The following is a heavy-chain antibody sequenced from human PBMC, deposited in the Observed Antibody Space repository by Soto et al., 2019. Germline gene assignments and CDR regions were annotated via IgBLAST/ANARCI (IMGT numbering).Heavy chain of an antibody. V-gene: IGHV1-18*01. CDR2: VSAYNGNT. CDR1: GYTFTSYG. D-gene: IGHD2-15*01. Sequence: QVQLVQSGAEVKKPGASVKVSCKASGYTFTSYGISWVRQAPGQGLEWMGWVSAYNGNTNYAQKLQGRVTMTTDTATSTAYMELRSLRSDDTAVYYCARESYGVAATFGYGMDVWGQGTTVTVSS. J-gene: IGHJ6*02. CDR3: ARESYGVAATFGYGMDV.